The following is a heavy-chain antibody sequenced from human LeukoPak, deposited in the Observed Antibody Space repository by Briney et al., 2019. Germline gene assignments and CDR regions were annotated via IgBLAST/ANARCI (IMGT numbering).Heavy chain of an antibody. V-gene: IGHV4-4*07. CDR3: ARVQIVVVPAALGYYMDV. D-gene: IGHD2-2*01. CDR2: IYTSGST. CDR1: GGSISSYY. Sequence: PSETLSLTCTVSGGSISSYYWSWIRQPAGKGLEWIGRIYTSGSTNYNPSLKSRVTMSVDTSKNQFSLKLSSVTAADTAVYYCARVQIVVVPAALGYYMDVWGKGTTVTVSS. J-gene: IGHJ6*03.